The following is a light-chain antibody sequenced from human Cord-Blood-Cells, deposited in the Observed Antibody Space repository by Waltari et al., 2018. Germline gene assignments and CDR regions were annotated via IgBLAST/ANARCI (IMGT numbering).Light chain of an antibody. Sequence: QSVLTQPPSVSGAPGPRVTIPCTGSSSNLGAGSDVHWYQQLPGTAPKLLIYGNSNRPSGVPDRFSGSKSGTSASLAITGLQAEDEADYYCQSYDSSLSGSVFGGGTKLTVL. CDR1: SSNLGAGSD. CDR3: QSYDSSLSGSV. CDR2: GNS. V-gene: IGLV1-40*01. J-gene: IGLJ2*01.